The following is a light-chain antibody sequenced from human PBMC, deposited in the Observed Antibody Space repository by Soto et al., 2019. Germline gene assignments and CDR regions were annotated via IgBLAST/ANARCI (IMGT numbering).Light chain of an antibody. CDR1: QSISNW. CDR2: KAS. V-gene: IGKV1-5*03. Sequence: DIQMTQSPSTLSASVGDRVTITCRASQSISNWLAWYQQRPGEAPKLLIYKASSLESGVPSRFSGSGSGTEFTLTISSLQPDDFATYYCQQYNSYSPLTFGGGTKVDIK. CDR3: QQYNSYSPLT. J-gene: IGKJ4*01.